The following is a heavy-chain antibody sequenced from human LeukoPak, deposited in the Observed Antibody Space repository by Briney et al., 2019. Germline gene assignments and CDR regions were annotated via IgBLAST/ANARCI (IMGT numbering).Heavy chain of an antibody. CDR2: IYSGGRT. Sequence: PGGSLRLSCAASGFTVSSNYMTWVRQAPGKGLEWDSVIYSGGRTYYADSVKGRFTISRDNSKNTLYLQMNSLRAEDTAVYYCAKDLRDCTNGECPGGYWGQGTLVTVSS. D-gene: IGHD2-8*01. CDR3: AKDLRDCTNGECPGGY. V-gene: IGHV3-53*01. J-gene: IGHJ4*02. CDR1: GFTVSSNY.